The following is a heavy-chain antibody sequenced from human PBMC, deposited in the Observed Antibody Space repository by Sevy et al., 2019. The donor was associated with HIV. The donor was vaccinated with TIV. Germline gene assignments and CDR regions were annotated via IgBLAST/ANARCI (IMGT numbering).Heavy chain of an antibody. V-gene: IGHV3-7*01. CDR3: ATDPFSVTTSNDYMNV. D-gene: IGHD4-17*01. Sequence: GGSLRLSCAASGFTFSNYWMSWVRQAPGKGLEWVANIQEDGSDKYYVDSVKGRFTISRDNAKNSLYLQVNSLRSEDTAVYYCATDPFSVTTSNDYMNVWGKGTTVTVSS. J-gene: IGHJ6*03. CDR2: IQEDGSDK. CDR1: GFTFSNYW.